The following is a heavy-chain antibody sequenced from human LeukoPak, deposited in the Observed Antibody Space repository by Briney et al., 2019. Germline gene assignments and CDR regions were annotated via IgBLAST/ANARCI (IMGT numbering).Heavy chain of an antibody. Sequence: GGSLRLSCAASGFTLSSYAMNWVRQAPGKGLEWVSGINWNGGSTGYADSVKGRFTISRDNAKNSLYLQMNSLRAEDTALYYCARVDYVWGSYRRHNYYYYMDVWGKGTTVTVSS. CDR1: GFTLSSYA. D-gene: IGHD3-16*02. CDR3: ARVDYVWGSYRRHNYYYYMDV. J-gene: IGHJ6*03. V-gene: IGHV3-20*04. CDR2: INWNGGST.